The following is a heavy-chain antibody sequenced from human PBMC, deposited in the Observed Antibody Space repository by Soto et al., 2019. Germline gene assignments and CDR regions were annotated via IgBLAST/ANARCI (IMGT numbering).Heavy chain of an antibody. D-gene: IGHD1-1*01. CDR1: ESPLMNYD. J-gene: IGHJ5*02. Sequence: GXSVKVSCKASESPLMNYDIIWVRQATGQGLEWMGWMNPNSGNTVYALKFQCRVSMTRNTSIYTVYLELSSLASDDTAVYYCVRMASSGTLNWFDPWGQGTLVTVSS. CDR2: MNPNSGNT. CDR3: VRMASSGTLNWFDP. V-gene: IGHV1-8*01.